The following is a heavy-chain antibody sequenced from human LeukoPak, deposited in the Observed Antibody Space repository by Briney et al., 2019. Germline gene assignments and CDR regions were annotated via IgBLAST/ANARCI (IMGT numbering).Heavy chain of an antibody. J-gene: IGHJ4*02. V-gene: IGHV3-23*01. Sequence: GGSLRLSCTASGFTFSDYAMSWVRQAPEKGLEWVSTISGSGGGIYYADSVKGRFTISRDDSKNTLYLQMNSLRAEDTAVYYCVKDLGRYRNNCFDYWGQGTLVTVSS. D-gene: IGHD1-26*01. CDR3: VKDLGRYRNNCFDY. CDR1: GFTFSDYA. CDR2: ISGSGGGI.